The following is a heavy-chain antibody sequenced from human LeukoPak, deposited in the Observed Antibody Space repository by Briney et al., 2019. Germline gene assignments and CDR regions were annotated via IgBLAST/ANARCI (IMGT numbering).Heavy chain of an antibody. CDR1: GGSISSYY. V-gene: IGHV4-4*07. Sequence: SETLSLTCTVSGGSISSYYWSWIRQPAGKGLEWIGRIYTSGSTNYNPSLKSRVTMSVDTSKNQFSLKLNSVTAADTAVYYCARGLSDYDILTGFYYYYGMDVWGQGTTVTVSS. D-gene: IGHD3-9*01. CDR2: IYTSGST. CDR3: ARGLSDYDILTGFYYYYGMDV. J-gene: IGHJ6*02.